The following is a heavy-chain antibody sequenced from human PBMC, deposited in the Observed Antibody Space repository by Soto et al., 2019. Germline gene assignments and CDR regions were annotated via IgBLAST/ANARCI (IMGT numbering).Heavy chain of an antibody. J-gene: IGHJ4*02. CDR2: IYHTGST. Sequence: SETLSLTCSVSGGSISTVGHYWTWICQPPGKGLEWIGSIYHTGSTYYSKSLRSRLTISVDTSKSQFSLRLSSVTAADTAVYYCARATGTLRSRNCDYWGQGSLVTVSS. D-gene: IGHD1-1*01. V-gene: IGHV4-31*03. CDR3: ARATGTLRSRNCDY. CDR1: GGSISTVGHY.